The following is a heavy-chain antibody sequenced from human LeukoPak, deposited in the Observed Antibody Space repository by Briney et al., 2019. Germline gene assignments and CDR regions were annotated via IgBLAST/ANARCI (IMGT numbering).Heavy chain of an antibody. Sequence: GGSLRLSCAASGFTFSSYWMSWVRQAPGKGLEWVAVISYDGSNKYYADSVKGRFTISRDNSKNTLYLQMNSLRAEDTAVYYCAKWARYCTNGVCYYFDYWGQGTLVTVSS. J-gene: IGHJ4*02. CDR2: ISYDGSNK. CDR1: GFTFSSYW. V-gene: IGHV3-30*18. CDR3: AKWARYCTNGVCYYFDY. D-gene: IGHD2-8*01.